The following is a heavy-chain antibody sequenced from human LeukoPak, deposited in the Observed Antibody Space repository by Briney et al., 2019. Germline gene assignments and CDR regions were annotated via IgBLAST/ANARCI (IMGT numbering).Heavy chain of an antibody. CDR2: IKSKTDGGTT. J-gene: IGHJ4*02. V-gene: IGHV3-15*01. CDR1: GFTFSNAW. CDR3: TTGALIAAAGSTDY. Sequence: PGWSLRLFCAASGFTFSNAWMSWVRQAPGKGLEGGGRIKSKTDGGTTDYAAPVKGRFTISRDDSKNTLYLQMNSLKTEDTAVYYCTTGALIAAAGSTDYWGQGTLVTVSS. D-gene: IGHD6-13*01.